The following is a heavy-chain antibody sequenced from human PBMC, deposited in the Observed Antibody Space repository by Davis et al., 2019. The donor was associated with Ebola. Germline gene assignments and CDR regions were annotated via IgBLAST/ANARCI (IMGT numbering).Heavy chain of an antibody. Sequence: PGGSLRLSCAASGFTFNDYAMHWVRQVPGKGLEWVSGISWNSGSIGYADSVKGRFTISRDNAKNSLYLQMNSLRAEDTALYHCARVGYGDYLSAFDIWGQGTMVTVSS. V-gene: IGHV3-9*01. CDR3: ARVGYGDYLSAFDI. CDR1: GFTFNDYA. CDR2: ISWNSGSI. J-gene: IGHJ3*02. D-gene: IGHD4-17*01.